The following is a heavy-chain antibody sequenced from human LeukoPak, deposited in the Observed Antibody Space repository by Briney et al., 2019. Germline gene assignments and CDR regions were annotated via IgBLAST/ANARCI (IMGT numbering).Heavy chain of an antibody. D-gene: IGHD6-13*01. Sequence: PGGSLRLSCAASGFTFSAYTMNWVRQAPGKGLEWVSSISSSSSYIYYADSVKGRFTISRDNAKNSLYLQMNSLRAEDTAVYYCATGKIAAADYWGQGTLVTVSS. CDR3: ATGKIAAADY. J-gene: IGHJ4*02. CDR1: GFTFSAYT. CDR2: ISSSSSYI. V-gene: IGHV3-21*04.